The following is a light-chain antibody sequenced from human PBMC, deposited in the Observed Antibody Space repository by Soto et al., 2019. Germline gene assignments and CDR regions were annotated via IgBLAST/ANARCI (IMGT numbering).Light chain of an antibody. CDR2: GAS. V-gene: IGKV3-20*01. CDR3: QQYVRSPWT. CDR1: QSVRSNF. Sequence: EIVLTQSPGTLSLSPGERATLSCRASQSVRSNFLAWYQQKPGQAPRLLIYGASNRATGIPDRFSGSGSGTDFTLTISRLEPEDFAVYYCQQYVRSPWTFGQGTKVDIK. J-gene: IGKJ1*01.